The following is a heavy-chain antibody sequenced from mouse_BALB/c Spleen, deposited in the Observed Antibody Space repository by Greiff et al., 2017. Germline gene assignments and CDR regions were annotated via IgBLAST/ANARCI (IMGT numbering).Heavy chain of an antibody. CDR2: IYPYNGGT. CDR3: ARGLLRLPWFAY. Sequence: EVMLVESGPELVKPGASVKISCKASGYTFTDYNMHWVKQSHGKSLEWIGYIYPYNGGTGYNQKFKSKATLTVDNSSSTAYMELRSLTSEDSAVYYCARGLLRLPWFAYWGQGTLVTVSA. V-gene: IGHV1S29*02. CDR1: GYTFTDYN. J-gene: IGHJ3*01. D-gene: IGHD1-2*01.